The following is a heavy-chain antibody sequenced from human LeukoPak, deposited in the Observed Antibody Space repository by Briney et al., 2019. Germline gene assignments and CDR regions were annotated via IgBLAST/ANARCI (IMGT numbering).Heavy chain of an antibody. J-gene: IGHJ4*02. Sequence: SETLSLTCTVSGGSISRGAYYWSWIRQHPGKGLEWIGYIHYSGSTYYNPSLKSRLIISVDTSKNQFSLNLTSVTAADTAVYCCARGPYRNSFDYWGQGTLVTVSS. V-gene: IGHV4-31*03. CDR1: GGSISRGAYY. D-gene: IGHD4-11*01. CDR2: IHYSGST. CDR3: ARGPYRNSFDY.